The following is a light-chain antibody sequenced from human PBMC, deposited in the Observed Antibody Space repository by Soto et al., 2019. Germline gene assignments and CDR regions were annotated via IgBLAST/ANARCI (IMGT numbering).Light chain of an antibody. CDR2: DAS. Sequence: DIQMTQSPSSLSASVGDRVTITCRASRYIRSDLSWYQQRPGQAPKVLIYDASSLESGVPSRFSGSRSGTEFTLTVSSLQPDDFATYYCQQYNSYSPTFGQGTKVDIK. V-gene: IGKV1-5*01. J-gene: IGKJ1*01. CDR1: RYIRSD. CDR3: QQYNSYSPT.